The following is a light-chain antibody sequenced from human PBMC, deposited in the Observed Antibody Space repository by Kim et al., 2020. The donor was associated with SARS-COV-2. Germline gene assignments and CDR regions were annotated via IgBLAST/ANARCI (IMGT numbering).Light chain of an antibody. Sequence: EIVMTQSPATLSVSPGERATLSCRASQSVRSDLAWYQQKPGQAPRLLIYGTSTTATGIPARFSGSGSGTEFTLTISSLQSEDFAVYYCQQYNNWPLTFGRGTKVDIK. V-gene: IGKV3-15*01. J-gene: IGKJ4*01. CDR2: GTS. CDR1: QSVRSD. CDR3: QQYNNWPLT.